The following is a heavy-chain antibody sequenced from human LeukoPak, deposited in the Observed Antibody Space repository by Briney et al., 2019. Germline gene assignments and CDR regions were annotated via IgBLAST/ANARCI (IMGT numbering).Heavy chain of an antibody. CDR1: GYSFTSYW. CDR2: IYPGDSDT. D-gene: IGHD6-13*01. CDR3: ARGYSSTWYLDY. V-gene: IGHV5-51*01. Sequence: GESLKISCKGSGYSFTSYWIGWGRQMPGKGLEWMGIIYPGDSDTRYRPSFQGQVTISADKATCTAYLQWSSLKALDTAMYYWARGYSSTWYLDYWGQGNLVTVSS. J-gene: IGHJ4*02.